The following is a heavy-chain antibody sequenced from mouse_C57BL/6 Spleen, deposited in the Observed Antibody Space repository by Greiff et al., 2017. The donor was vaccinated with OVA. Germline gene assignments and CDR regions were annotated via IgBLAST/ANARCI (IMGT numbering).Heavy chain of an antibody. Sequence: EVQLVESGPGLVKPSQSLSLTCSVTGYSIPGGYYWNWIRQFPGNHLEWMGYISYGGSNNYNPSFKNRISITRDTSKNQFFLKLNSVTTEDKSTEYCARDDYDAWFAYWGQGTLVTVSA. CDR1: GYSIPGGYY. J-gene: IGHJ3*01. D-gene: IGHD2-4*01. CDR2: ISYGGSN. V-gene: IGHV3-6*01. CDR3: ARDDYDAWFAY.